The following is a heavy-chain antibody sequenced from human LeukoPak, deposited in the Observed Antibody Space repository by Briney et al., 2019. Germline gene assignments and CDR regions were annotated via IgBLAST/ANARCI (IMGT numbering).Heavy chain of an antibody. J-gene: IGHJ4*02. CDR3: ARATVTFFDY. D-gene: IGHD4-11*01. V-gene: IGHV3-21*01. CDR1: GFTFSSYA. CDR2: ISSSSSYI. Sequence: PGGSLRLSCAASGFTFSSYAMSWVRQAPGKGLEWVSFISSSSSYIYYADSVKGRFTISRDNAKNSLYLQMNSLRAEDTAVYYCARATVTFFDYWRQGTLVTVSS.